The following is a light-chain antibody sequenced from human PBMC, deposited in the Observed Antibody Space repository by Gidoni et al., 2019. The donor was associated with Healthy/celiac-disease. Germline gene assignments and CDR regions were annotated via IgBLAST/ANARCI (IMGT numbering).Light chain of an antibody. CDR3: QQYGSSPQS. Sequence: EIVLTQSPGTLSLSPGERATLSCRASQSVSSSYLAWYQQKPGQAPRLLLYGASSSAIGIPDRFSGSGSGTDFTLTISRLEPEDFAVYYCQQYGSSPQSFGPGTKVDIK. CDR1: QSVSSSY. V-gene: IGKV3-20*01. CDR2: GAS. J-gene: IGKJ3*01.